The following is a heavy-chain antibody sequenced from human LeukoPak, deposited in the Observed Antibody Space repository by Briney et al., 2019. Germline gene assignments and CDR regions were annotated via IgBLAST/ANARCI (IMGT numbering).Heavy chain of an antibody. D-gene: IGHD6-19*01. Sequence: ASVKVSCKASGYTFTSYDINWVRQATGQGLEWMGIINPSGGSTSYAQKFQGRVTMTRDTSTSTVYMELSSLRSEDTAVYYCAREGPAVAGSTDYWGQGTLVTVSS. CDR1: GYTFTSYD. CDR3: AREGPAVAGSTDY. CDR2: INPSGGST. V-gene: IGHV1-46*01. J-gene: IGHJ4*02.